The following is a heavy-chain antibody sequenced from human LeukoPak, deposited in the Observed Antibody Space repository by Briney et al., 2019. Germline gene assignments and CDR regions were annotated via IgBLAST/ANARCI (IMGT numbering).Heavy chain of an antibody. V-gene: IGHV4-39*07. D-gene: IGHD2-2*01. CDR3: ARYLVVPAEGSCFDP. J-gene: IGHJ5*02. CDR1: GGSISSSSYY. Sequence: SETLSLTCTVSGGSISSSSYYWGWIRQPPGKGLEWIGSIYYSGSTYYNPSLKSRVTISVDTSKNQFSLKLSSVAAADTAVYYCARYLVVPAEGSCFDPWGQGTLVTVSS. CDR2: IYYSGST.